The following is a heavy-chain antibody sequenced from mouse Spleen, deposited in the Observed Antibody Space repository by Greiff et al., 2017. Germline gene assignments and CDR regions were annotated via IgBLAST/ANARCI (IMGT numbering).Heavy chain of an antibody. D-gene: IGHD2-12*01. CDR3: ASDAYYSDYYAMDY. CDR1: GYAFTNYL. Sequence: QVQLKQSGAELVRPGTSVKVSCKASGYAFTNYLIEWVKQRPGQGLEWIGVINPGSGGTNYNEKFKGKATLTADKSSSTAYMQLSSLTSEDSAVYFCASDAYYSDYYAMDYWGQGTSVTVSS. J-gene: IGHJ4*01. CDR2: INPGSGGT. V-gene: IGHV1-54*01.